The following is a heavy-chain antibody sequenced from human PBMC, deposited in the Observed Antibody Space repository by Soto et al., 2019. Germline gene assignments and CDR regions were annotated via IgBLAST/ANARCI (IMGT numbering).Heavy chain of an antibody. CDR1: GYTFTSYG. Sequence: APVKVSCKASGYTFTSYGISWVRQAPGQGLEWMGWISAYNGNTKHSQKFQGRVTVTRDTSASTAHMELSSLRSEDTAVYYCPTAIGTLGYYSGMDVWGQGTTVTVS. V-gene: IGHV1-18*01. CDR2: ISAYNGNT. J-gene: IGHJ6*02. D-gene: IGHD3-10*01. CDR3: PTAIGTLGYYSGMDV.